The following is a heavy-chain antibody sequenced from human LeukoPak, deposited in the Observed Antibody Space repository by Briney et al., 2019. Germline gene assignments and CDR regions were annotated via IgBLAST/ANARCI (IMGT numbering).Heavy chain of an antibody. V-gene: IGHV4-4*09. Sequence: LETLSLTCTVSDGSITNYYWSWIRQPPGKGLEWIGCIYTSGNTNYNPSLKSRVTISVDTSKNQLSLRLTSVTAADTAVYYCAGSRRRDGYPFDSWGQGTLVSVSS. J-gene: IGHJ4*02. CDR2: IYTSGNT. D-gene: IGHD5-24*01. CDR1: DGSITNYY. CDR3: AGSRRRDGYPFDS.